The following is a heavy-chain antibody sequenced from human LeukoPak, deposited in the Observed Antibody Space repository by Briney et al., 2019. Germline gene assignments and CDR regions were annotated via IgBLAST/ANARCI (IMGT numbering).Heavy chain of an antibody. D-gene: IGHD4-17*01. V-gene: IGHV1-69*05. CDR3: ASNSMTTNYYYYMDV. CDR1: GGTFSSYA. J-gene: IGHJ6*03. Sequence: SVKVSCTASGGTFSSYAISWVRHAPGQGLEWMGGIIPIFGTANYAQKFQGRVTITTDESTSTAYMELSSLRSEDTAVYYCASNSMTTNYYYYMDVWGKGTTVTVSS. CDR2: IIPIFGTA.